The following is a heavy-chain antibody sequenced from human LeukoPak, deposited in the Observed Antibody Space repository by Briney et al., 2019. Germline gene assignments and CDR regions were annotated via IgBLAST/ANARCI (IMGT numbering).Heavy chain of an antibody. J-gene: IGHJ3*02. CDR3: ARDHHRRLYDSQARDTFDI. V-gene: IGHV3-48*01. D-gene: IGHD3-22*01. CDR1: GFTFSSYS. Sequence: GGSLRLSCAASGFTFSSYSMNWVRQAPGKGLEWVSYISSSSSTVYYADSVKGRFSISRDNAKNSLYLQMNSLRAEDTAVYYCARDHHRRLYDSQARDTFDIWGQGTMVTVSS. CDR2: ISSSSSTV.